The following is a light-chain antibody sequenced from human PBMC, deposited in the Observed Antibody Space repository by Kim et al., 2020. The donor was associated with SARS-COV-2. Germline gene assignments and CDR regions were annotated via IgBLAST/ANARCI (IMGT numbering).Light chain of an antibody. CDR2: DAS. Sequence: EIVMTQSPATLSVSPGERATLSCRASQSVSSSLAWYQQKPGQAPRLLIYDASTRATGIPARFGGSGSGTEFTLTISSLQSEDFAVYYCQQYNNWPSYTFGQGTKLEIK. V-gene: IGKV3-15*01. CDR1: QSVSSS. J-gene: IGKJ2*01. CDR3: QQYNNWPSYT.